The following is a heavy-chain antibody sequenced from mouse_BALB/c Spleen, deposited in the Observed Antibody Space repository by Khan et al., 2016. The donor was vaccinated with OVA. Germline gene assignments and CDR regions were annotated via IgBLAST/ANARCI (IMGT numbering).Heavy chain of an antibody. CDR1: GYSITSGYS. D-gene: IGHD1-1*01. J-gene: IGHJ1*01. Sequence: EVQLQESGPDLVKPSQSLSLTCTVTGYSITSGYSWHWIRQFPGNKLEWMGYIKYSGSTNYNPSLKSRISITRATSKNQFFLQLKSVTNEDTTTYSCSRSGTTVVAYWYFDVWGAGTTVTVSS. CDR2: IKYSGST. CDR3: SRSGTTVVAYWYFDV. V-gene: IGHV3-1*02.